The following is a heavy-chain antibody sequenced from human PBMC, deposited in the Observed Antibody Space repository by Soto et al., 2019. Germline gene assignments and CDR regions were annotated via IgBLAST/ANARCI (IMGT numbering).Heavy chain of an antibody. D-gene: IGHD4-17*01. CDR3: ARDDDYEANGLDY. V-gene: IGHV3-33*01. CDR2: IVNDGSDR. Sequence: LSLSCVGSGFTFSRYGLHWLRQAPGEGLEWMAVIVNDGSDRDYAASVAGRFTISRDNSKNTLYLQMDNLGVDDTAMYYCARDDDYEANGLDYWGQGTLVTVSS. CDR1: GFTFSRYG. J-gene: IGHJ4*02.